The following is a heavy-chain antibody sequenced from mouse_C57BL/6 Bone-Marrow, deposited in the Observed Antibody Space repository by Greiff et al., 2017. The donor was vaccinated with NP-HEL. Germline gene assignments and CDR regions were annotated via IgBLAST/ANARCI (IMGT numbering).Heavy chain of an antibody. Sequence: EVHLVESGPGLVKPSQSLSLTRSVTGYSLPSGYYWNWIRQFPGNKLEWMGYLSYDGSNNYNPSLKNRIHITRDTSKTQFFLKLKSVTTEDTATYYCARGRGTAHASYYFDYGGQGPTPTVTS. V-gene: IGHV3-6*01. CDR1: GYSLPSGYY. CDR2: LSYDGSN. J-gene: IGHJ2*01. D-gene: IGHD3-2*02. CDR3: ARGRGTAHASYYFDY.